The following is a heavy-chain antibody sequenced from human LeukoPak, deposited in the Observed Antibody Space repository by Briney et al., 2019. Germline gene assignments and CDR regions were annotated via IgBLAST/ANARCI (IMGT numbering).Heavy chain of an antibody. CDR3: AKDGAPAGSGGWLGGFDI. D-gene: IGHD6-19*01. Sequence: GGSLRLSCAASGLTFSYYAMSWVRQAPGKGLAGVSSINGSGARTFYADSVKGRFTISRDISKNMAYLQMNSLRAEDTALYYCAKDGAPAGSGGWLGGFDIWGQGTMVTVSS. CDR2: INGSGART. J-gene: IGHJ3*02. CDR1: GLTFSYYA. V-gene: IGHV3-23*01.